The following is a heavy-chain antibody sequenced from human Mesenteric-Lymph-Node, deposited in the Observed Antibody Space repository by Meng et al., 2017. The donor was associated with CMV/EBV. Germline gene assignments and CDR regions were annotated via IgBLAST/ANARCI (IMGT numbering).Heavy chain of an antibody. D-gene: IGHD3-3*01. CDR3: TRWRGRPYGMDV. CDR1: GFTFSTYT. V-gene: IGHV3-21*03. J-gene: IGHJ6*02. CDR2: ISSRSTSI. Sequence: GESLKISCAASGFTFSTYTMTWVRQAPGKGLEWISSISSRSTSIYYADSVKGRFTISRDNAKNSLSLQMNSLKTEDAAVFYCTRWRGRPYGMDVWGQGTTVTVSS.